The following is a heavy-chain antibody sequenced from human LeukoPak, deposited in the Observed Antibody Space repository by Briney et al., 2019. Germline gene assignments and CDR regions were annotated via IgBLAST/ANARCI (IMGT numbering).Heavy chain of an antibody. CDR3: AREPRGGFGELLSYYFDY. J-gene: IGHJ4*02. Sequence: GGSLRLSCAASGFTFSSYAMHWVRQAPGKGLEWVAVISYDGSNKYYADSVKGRFTISRDNSKNTLYLQMNSLRAEDTAVYYCAREPRGGFGELLSYYFDYWGQGTLVTVSS. CDR1: GFTFSSYA. D-gene: IGHD3-10*01. V-gene: IGHV3-30-3*01. CDR2: ISYDGSNK.